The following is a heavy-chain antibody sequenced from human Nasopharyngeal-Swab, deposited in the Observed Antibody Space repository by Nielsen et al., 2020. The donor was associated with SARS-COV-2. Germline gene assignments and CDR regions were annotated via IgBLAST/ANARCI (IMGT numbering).Heavy chain of an antibody. CDR1: GGSISSYY. J-gene: IGHJ6*02. Sequence: SETLSLTCTVSGGSISSYYWSWIRQPPGKGLEWIGEINHSGSTNYNPSLKSRVPISVDTSKNQFSLKLTSVTAADPAVYYCARGPHRRITIFGVVIESYYYGMDVWGQGTTVTVSS. V-gene: IGHV4-34*01. D-gene: IGHD3-3*01. CDR3: ARGPHRRITIFGVVIESYYYGMDV. CDR2: INHSGST.